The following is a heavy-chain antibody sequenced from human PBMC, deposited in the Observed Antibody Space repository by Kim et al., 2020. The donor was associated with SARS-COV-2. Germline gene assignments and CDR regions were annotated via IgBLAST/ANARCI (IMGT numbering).Heavy chain of an antibody. CDR1: GFTVSSNY. CDR2: IYSGGST. D-gene: IGHD3-10*01. J-gene: IGHJ4*02. Sequence: GGSLRLSCAASGFTVSSNYMSWVRQAPGKGLEWVSVIYSGGSTYYADSVKGRFTISRDNSKNTLYLQMNSLRAEDTAVYYCARDDYGSGSYNYWGQGTLVTVSS. CDR3: ARDDYGSGSYNY. V-gene: IGHV3-66*01.